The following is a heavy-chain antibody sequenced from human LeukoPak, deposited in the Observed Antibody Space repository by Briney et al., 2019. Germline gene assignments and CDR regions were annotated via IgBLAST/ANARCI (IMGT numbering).Heavy chain of an antibody. CDR2: ITTHSGNT. CDR3: ARVRSNSYGRGFYFDY. V-gene: IGHV1-18*01. D-gene: IGHD5-18*01. CDR1: GYTFSSYG. Sequence: ASVRVSCKATGYTFSSYGITWVRQVRQAPGQGLEFMGWITTHSGNTNYAQKFLGRVTMTTDTSTSTAYMELRSLRSDDSAVYYCARVRSNSYGRGFYFDYWGPGILVTVSS. J-gene: IGHJ4*02.